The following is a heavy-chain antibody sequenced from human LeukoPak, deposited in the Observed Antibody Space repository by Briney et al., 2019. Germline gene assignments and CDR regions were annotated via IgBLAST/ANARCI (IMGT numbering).Heavy chain of an antibody. J-gene: IGHJ5*02. CDR3: ARGEGRIAARPDWFDP. Sequence: PSQTLSLTCTVSGGSISSGSYYWSWIRQPAGKGLEWIGRIYTSGSTNYNPSLKSRVTISVDTFKNQFSLKLSSVTAADTAVYYCARGEGRIAARPDWFDPWGQGTLVTVSS. CDR2: IYTSGST. V-gene: IGHV4-61*02. CDR1: GGSISSGSYY. D-gene: IGHD6-6*01.